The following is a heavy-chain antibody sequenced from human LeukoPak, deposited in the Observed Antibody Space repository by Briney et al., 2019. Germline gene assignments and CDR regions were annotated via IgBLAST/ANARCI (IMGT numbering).Heavy chain of an antibody. CDR3: ASPYYYDSSGYYYYFDY. D-gene: IGHD3-22*01. J-gene: IGHJ4*02. Sequence: PGGSLRLSCAASGFTFSSYAMHWVRQAPGKGLEWVAVISYDGSNKYYADSVKGRFTISRDNSKNTLYLQMNSLRAEDTDVYYCASPYYYDSSGYYYYFDYWGQGTLVTVSS. CDR2: ISYDGSNK. V-gene: IGHV3-30-3*01. CDR1: GFTFSSYA.